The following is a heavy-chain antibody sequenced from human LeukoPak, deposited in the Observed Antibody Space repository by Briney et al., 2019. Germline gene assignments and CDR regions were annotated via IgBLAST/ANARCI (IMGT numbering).Heavy chain of an antibody. Sequence: SETLSLTCSVSGGSVSYYYWSWIRQSPGKGLEWIGYIFYSGSTTYNPSLNSRVTMSVDTSKNQFSLKLSSVTAADTAVYYCARHGYNSTCGLCDAFDIWGQGTMVTVSS. V-gene: IGHV4-59*02. CDR2: IFYSGST. CDR3: ARHGYNSTCGLCDAFDI. D-gene: IGHD6-13*01. CDR1: GGSVSYYY. J-gene: IGHJ3*02.